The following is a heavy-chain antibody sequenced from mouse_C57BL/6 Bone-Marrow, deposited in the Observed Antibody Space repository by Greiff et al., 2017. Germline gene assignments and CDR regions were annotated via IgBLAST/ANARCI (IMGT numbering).Heavy chain of an antibody. CDR3: AREYYGDY. J-gene: IGHJ2*01. CDR1: GYTFTSSG. Sequence: QVQLQQSGAELARPGASVKLSCRASGYTFTSSGLSWVTQSTGQGLEWIGEIYPRSGNPYSNEKFKGKDPLPAAKSSRTAYIEHLSLTSEDSAVYFCAREYYGDYWGQGTTLTVSS. CDR2: IYPRSGNP. V-gene: IGHV1-81*01.